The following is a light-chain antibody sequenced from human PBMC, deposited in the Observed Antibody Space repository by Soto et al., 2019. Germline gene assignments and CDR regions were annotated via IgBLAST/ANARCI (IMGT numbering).Light chain of an antibody. CDR2: EVS. V-gene: IGLV2-23*02. J-gene: IGLJ1*01. CDR1: SSDVGNYNL. CDR3: CSYACSSTCV. Sequence: QSALTQPASVSGSPGQSITISCTGTSSDVGNYNLVTWYQQHPGKAPKLMIYEVSKRPSRVSNRFSGSKSGNTASLTISGLQAEDEADYYCCSYACSSTCVFGTGTKLTVL.